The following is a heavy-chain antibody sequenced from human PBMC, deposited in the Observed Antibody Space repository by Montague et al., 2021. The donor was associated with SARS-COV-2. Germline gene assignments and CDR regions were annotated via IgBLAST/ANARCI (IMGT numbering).Heavy chain of an antibody. CDR2: IYYSGST. Sequence: SETLSLTYTVSGGSISSSSYYWGWIRQPPGKGLEWIGSIYYSGSTYYNPPLKSRVTISVDTSKNQFSLKLSSVTAADTAVYYCARHVYDILTGYYTYWYFDLWGRGTLVTVSS. V-gene: IGHV4-39*01. CDR3: ARHVYDILTGYYTYWYFDL. CDR1: GGSISSSSYY. J-gene: IGHJ2*01. D-gene: IGHD3-9*01.